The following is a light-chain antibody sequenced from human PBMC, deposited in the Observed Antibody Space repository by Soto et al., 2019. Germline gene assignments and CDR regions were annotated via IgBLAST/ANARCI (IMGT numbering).Light chain of an antibody. J-gene: IGKJ4*01. CDR3: QQSYRIPKT. Sequence: DVQMTQSPASLSASVGDRVTITCRASQSISTYLNWYQQKPGKAPKLLIYGASNLQSGVPSRFSGSGSGTDFTLTISSLQPEDFATLYCQQSYRIPKTFGGGTKVDIK. CDR1: QSISTY. V-gene: IGKV1-39*01. CDR2: GAS.